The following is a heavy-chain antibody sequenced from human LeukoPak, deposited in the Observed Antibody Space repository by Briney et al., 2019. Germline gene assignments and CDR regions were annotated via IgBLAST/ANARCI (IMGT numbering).Heavy chain of an antibody. CDR1: GFTFSTDC. V-gene: IGHV3-74*01. J-gene: IGHJ4*02. CDR2: INPDASTT. CDR3: TRGGLQPIDS. D-gene: IGHD1-14*01. Sequence: GGALRLSCAASGFTFSTDCMHWVRQAPGKGLVCVSRINPDASTTNYADSVRGRFTISRDNAKNTLYLQMNSLRAEDTALYYCTRGGLQPIDSWGQGTLVTVSS.